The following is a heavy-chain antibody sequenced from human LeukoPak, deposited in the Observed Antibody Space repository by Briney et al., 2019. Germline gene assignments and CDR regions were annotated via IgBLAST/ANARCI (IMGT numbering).Heavy chain of an antibody. J-gene: IGHJ4*02. V-gene: IGHV4-39*01. CDR3: ARGRGVSANLDY. CDR2: IYYSGST. D-gene: IGHD3-10*01. Sequence: SETLSLTCTVSGGSISSSSYYWGWIRQPPGKGLEWIGSIYYSGSTYYNPSLKSRVTISVDTSKNQFSLKLSSVTAADTAVYYCARGRGVSANLDYWGQGTLVTVSS. CDR1: GGSISSSSYY.